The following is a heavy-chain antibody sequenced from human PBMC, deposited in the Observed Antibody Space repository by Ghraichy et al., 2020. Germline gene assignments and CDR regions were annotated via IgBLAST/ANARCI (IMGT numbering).Heavy chain of an antibody. CDR1: GGSFSGYY. D-gene: IGHD3-10*01. CDR3: ARGLYYYGSGGHNAFDI. Sequence: SETLSLTCAVYGGSFSGYYWSWIRQPPGKELEWIGEINHSGSTNYNPSLKSRVTISVDTSKNQFSLKLSSVTAADTAVYYCARGLYYYGSGGHNAFDIWGQGTMVTVSS. V-gene: IGHV4-34*01. J-gene: IGHJ3*02. CDR2: INHSGST.